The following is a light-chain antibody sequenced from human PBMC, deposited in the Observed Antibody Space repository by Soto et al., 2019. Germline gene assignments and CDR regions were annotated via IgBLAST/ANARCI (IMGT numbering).Light chain of an antibody. J-gene: IGLJ1*01. CDR1: SSDVGAYDF. CDR3: SSYTTRSTRV. Sequence: QSVLAQPASVSGSPGQSITISCTGTSSDVGAYDFVSWYQQHPDKAPKLMIYEVSNRPSGVSYRFSGSKSVNTATLTISGLQAEDEAEYYCSSYTTRSTRVFGTGTKVTVL. V-gene: IGLV2-14*03. CDR2: EVS.